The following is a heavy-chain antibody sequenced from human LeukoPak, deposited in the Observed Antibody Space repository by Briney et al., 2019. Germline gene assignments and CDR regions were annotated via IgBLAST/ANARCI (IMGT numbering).Heavy chain of an antibody. CDR3: ARRSVGYSSDWYLNAFDI. Sequence: SETLSLTCTVSGGSISSSSYYWGWIRQPPGKGLEWIGSIYYSGSTYYNPSLKSRVTISVDTSKNQFSLKLSSVTAADTAVYYCARRSVGYSSDWYLNAFDIWGQGTMVTVSS. CDR1: GGSISSSSYY. CDR2: IYYSGST. V-gene: IGHV4-39*01. D-gene: IGHD6-19*01. J-gene: IGHJ3*02.